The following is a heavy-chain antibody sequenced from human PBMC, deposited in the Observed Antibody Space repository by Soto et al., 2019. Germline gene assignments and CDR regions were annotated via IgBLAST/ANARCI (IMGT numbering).Heavy chain of an antibody. Sequence: QVQLQESGPGLVKPSQTLSLTCTVSGGSISSGGYYWSWIRQHPGKGLEWIGYIYYSGSTYYNPSLKSRVTISVDTSKNQSSLKLSSVTAADTAVYYCARGRSDFWSGSNRYYYMDVWGKGTTVTVSS. CDR3: ARGRSDFWSGSNRYYYMDV. V-gene: IGHV4-31*03. J-gene: IGHJ6*03. CDR1: GGSISSGGYY. D-gene: IGHD3-3*01. CDR2: IYYSGST.